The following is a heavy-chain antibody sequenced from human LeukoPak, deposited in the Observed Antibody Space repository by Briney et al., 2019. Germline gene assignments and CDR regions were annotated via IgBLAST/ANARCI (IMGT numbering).Heavy chain of an antibody. D-gene: IGHD1/OR15-1a*01. Sequence: GGSLRLSCAASGFTFSSYSMNWVRQAPGKGLEWVSSISSSGSYIYYADSVKGRFTISRDISKNTVDLVMNSLRGDDTAVYYCARGREYELPENKFDPWGQGTLVTVSS. J-gene: IGHJ5*02. CDR2: ISSSGSYI. V-gene: IGHV3-21*06. CDR1: GFTFSSYS. CDR3: ARGREYELPENKFDP.